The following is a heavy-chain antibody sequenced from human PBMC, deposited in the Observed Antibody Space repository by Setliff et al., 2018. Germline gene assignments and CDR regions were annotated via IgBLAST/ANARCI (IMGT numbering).Heavy chain of an antibody. V-gene: IGHV4-39*07. J-gene: IGHJ6*02. CDR1: GGSISSRSYY. CDR2: IYYSGST. CDR3: ARVSSYGSGSYYYYYYGMDV. D-gene: IGHD3-10*01. Sequence: NPSETLSLTCTVSGGSISSRSYYWGWNRQPPGKGLEWIGSIYYSGSTYYKPSLKSRVTISVDTSKNQFSLKLSSVTAADTAVYYCARVSSYGSGSYYYYYYGMDVWGQGTMVTVSS.